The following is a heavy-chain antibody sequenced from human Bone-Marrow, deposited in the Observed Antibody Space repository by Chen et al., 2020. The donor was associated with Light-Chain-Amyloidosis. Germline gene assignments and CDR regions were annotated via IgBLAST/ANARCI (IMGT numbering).Heavy chain of an antibody. J-gene: IGHJ4*02. CDR3: ARVLNLPGSRYFDY. V-gene: IGHV4-38-2*01. Sequence: QVQLQESGPGLVKPSETLSLTCAVSGYSISRGYYWGWIRQPPGKGLGWIGSINHRGSTYYNPSLKSRVTISVDTSKNQFSLKVSSVTAADTAVHYCARVLNLPGSRYFDYWGQGTLVPVSS. CDR2: INHRGST. CDR1: GYSISRGYY. D-gene: IGHD3-10*01.